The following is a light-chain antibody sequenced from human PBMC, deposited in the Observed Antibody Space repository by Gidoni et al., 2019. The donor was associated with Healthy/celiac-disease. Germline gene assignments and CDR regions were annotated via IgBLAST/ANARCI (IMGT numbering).Light chain of an antibody. V-gene: IGLV2-14*01. CDR1: SSDVGGYNY. Sequence: QSALTQPASVSGSPGQSITISCTGTSSDVGGYNYVSWYQQHPGKAPTLMIYDVSNRPSGVSKRFSGSKSGNTASLTISGLQAEDEADYYCSSYTSSSTLGFGGGTKLTVL. CDR3: SSYTSSSTLG. CDR2: DVS. J-gene: IGLJ3*02.